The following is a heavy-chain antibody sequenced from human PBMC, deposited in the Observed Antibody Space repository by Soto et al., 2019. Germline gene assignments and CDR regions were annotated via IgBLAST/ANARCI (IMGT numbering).Heavy chain of an antibody. CDR3: ARGGSGWLGLDY. CDR1: GFTFSTYW. Sequence: EVQLVESGGGLVQPGGSLRLSCAASGFTFSTYWMTWVRQAPGKGLEWVAHINQDGSEKYYVDYVKGRFTISRDNAKNSLYLQMNSLRGEDAAVYYCARGGSGWLGLDYWGQGTLVTVSS. V-gene: IGHV3-7*05. D-gene: IGHD6-19*01. J-gene: IGHJ4*02. CDR2: INQDGSEK.